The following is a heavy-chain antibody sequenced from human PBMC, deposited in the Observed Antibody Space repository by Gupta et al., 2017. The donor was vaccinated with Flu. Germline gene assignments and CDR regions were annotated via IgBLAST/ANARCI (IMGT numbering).Heavy chain of an antibody. CDR3: ARHSGYSGYDFYYYYGMDV. V-gene: IGHV5-51*01. D-gene: IGHD5-12*01. Sequence: RYSPSFQGQVTISADKSISTAYLQWSSLKASDTAMYYCARHSGYSGYDFYYYYGMDVWGQGTTVTVSS. J-gene: IGHJ6*02.